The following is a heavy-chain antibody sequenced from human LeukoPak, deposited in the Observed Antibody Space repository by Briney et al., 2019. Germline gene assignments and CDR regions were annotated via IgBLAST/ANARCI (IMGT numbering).Heavy chain of an antibody. D-gene: IGHD6-13*01. Sequence: SETLSLACTVSGASVSSSNFYGAWIRQPPGRGLEWIGSIYYSGSTYYNPSLKSRVTISVDTSKNQFSLKLSSVTAADTAVYYCAKNAVHSSYYYYYMDVWGKGTTVTVSS. CDR3: AKNAVHSSYYYYYMDV. CDR2: IYYSGST. J-gene: IGHJ6*03. V-gene: IGHV4-39*01. CDR1: GASVSSSNFY.